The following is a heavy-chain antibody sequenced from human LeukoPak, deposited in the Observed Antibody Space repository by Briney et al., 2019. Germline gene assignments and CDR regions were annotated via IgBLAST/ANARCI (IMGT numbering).Heavy chain of an antibody. V-gene: IGHV4-39*07. CDR2: INHSGST. D-gene: IGHD3-16*02. Sequence: SETLSLTCTVSGGSISSSSYYWGWIRQPPGKGLEWIGEINHSGSTNYNPSLKSRVTISVDTSKNQFSLKLSSVTAADTAVYYCARGRRLRLGELSLGKNSYYGMDVWGQGTTVTVSS. J-gene: IGHJ6*02. CDR1: GGSISSSSYY. CDR3: ARGRRLRLGELSLGKNSYYGMDV.